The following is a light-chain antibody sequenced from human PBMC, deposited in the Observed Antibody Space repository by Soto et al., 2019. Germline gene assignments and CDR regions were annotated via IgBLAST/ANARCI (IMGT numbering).Light chain of an antibody. CDR3: QQYNSYLYT. CDR2: KAS. CDR1: QSISSW. V-gene: IGKV1-5*03. Sequence: QSPSTLSASVGDRVTITCRARQSISSWLAWYQQKPGKAPNLLIYKASSLESGVPSRFSGSGSGTEFTLTISSLQPDDFATCYCQQYNSYLYTFGQGTKVDIK. J-gene: IGKJ2*01.